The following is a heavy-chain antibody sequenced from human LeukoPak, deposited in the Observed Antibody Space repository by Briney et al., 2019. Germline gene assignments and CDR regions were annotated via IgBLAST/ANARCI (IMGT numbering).Heavy chain of an antibody. J-gene: IGHJ4*02. V-gene: IGHV3-11*01. Sequence: GGSLRLSCVASGFNFSDYYMSWIRQAPGKGLEWISYIGISGNTIYYADSVKGRFTISRDNAKNSLYLQMNSLRAEDTAVYYCVRDLNYYGLDYWGQGSLVTVSS. CDR2: IGISGNTI. D-gene: IGHD3-10*01. CDR3: VRDLNYYGLDY. CDR1: GFNFSDYY.